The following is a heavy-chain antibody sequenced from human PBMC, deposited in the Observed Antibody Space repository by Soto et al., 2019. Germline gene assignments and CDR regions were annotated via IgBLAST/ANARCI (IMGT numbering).Heavy chain of an antibody. J-gene: IGHJ5*02. CDR3: ARDYGYSHGGWFGP. CDR1: GGSITSDGYY. CDR2: IYYSGNT. D-gene: IGHD5-18*01. Sequence: PSETLSLTCSVSGGSITSDGYYWTWIRQHPGKGLEWIGYIYYSGNTFYNPSLKSRVSISVDTSKNQFSLKVRSVTAADTAVYYCARDYGYSHGGWFGPWGQGTLVTVSS. V-gene: IGHV4-31*03.